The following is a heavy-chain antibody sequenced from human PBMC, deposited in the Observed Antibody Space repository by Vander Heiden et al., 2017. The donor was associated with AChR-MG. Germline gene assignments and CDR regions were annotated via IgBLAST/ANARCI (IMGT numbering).Heavy chain of an antibody. Sequence: QVQLQQWGAALLKPSETLSLTCAVYGGSFSGYYWSWIRQPPGKGLEWIGEINHSGSTNYNPSLKSRVTISVDTSKNQFSLKLSSVTAADTAVYYCARARRGPPFDYWGQGTLVTVSS. CDR1: GGSFSGYY. D-gene: IGHD5-12*01. V-gene: IGHV4-34*01. J-gene: IGHJ4*02. CDR3: ARARRGPPFDY. CDR2: INHSGST.